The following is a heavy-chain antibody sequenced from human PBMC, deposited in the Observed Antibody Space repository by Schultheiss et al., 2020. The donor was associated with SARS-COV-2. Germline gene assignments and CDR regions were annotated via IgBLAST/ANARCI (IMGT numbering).Heavy chain of an antibody. V-gene: IGHV3-21*01. Sequence: GESLKISCAASGFTFSSYSMNWVRQAPGKGLEWVSSISSSSSYIYYADSVKGRFTISRDNAKNSLYLQMNSLRAEDTAVYYCARDQPGIAVAGIRLIYAFDIWGQGTMVTVSS. D-gene: IGHD6-19*01. J-gene: IGHJ3*02. CDR3: ARDQPGIAVAGIRLIYAFDI. CDR1: GFTFSSYS. CDR2: ISSSSSYI.